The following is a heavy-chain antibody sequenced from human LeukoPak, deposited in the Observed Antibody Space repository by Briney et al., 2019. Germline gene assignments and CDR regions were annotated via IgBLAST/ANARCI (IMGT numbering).Heavy chain of an antibody. CDR2: INHSGST. Sequence: SETLSLTCAVYGGSFSGYYWSWIRQPPGKGLEWIGEINHSGSTNYNPSLKSRVTISVDTSKNHFSLNLSSVTAADTAIYYCARDRPGTYFDYWGQGTLVTVSS. CDR3: ARDRPGTYFDY. J-gene: IGHJ4*02. D-gene: IGHD1-26*01. CDR1: GGSFSGYY. V-gene: IGHV4-34*01.